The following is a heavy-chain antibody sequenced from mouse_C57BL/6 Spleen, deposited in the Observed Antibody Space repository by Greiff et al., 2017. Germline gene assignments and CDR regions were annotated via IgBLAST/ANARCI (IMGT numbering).Heavy chain of an antibody. J-gene: IGHJ3*01. Sequence: VQLQQSGPELVKPGASVKIPCKASGYPFTDYNMAWVKQSHGKSLEWIGDINPNIGGTNYNQKFKGKAPLTVDKSSSTAYMELRSLTSEDTAVYYCARVADYGPVAYWGQGTLVTVSA. CDR3: ARVADYGPVAY. CDR2: INPNIGGT. CDR1: GYPFTDYN. V-gene: IGHV1-18*01. D-gene: IGHD2-4*01.